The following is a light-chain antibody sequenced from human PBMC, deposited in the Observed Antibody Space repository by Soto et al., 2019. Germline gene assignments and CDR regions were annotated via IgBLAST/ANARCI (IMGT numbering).Light chain of an antibody. CDR1: SSDVGGYNY. CDR2: EVT. J-gene: IGLJ1*01. Sequence: QSGLTQPPSASGSPGQSVTISCNGTSSDVGGYNYVSWYQHHPGKAPKLIIYEVTKRPSGVPDRFSGSKSGNTASLTVSGLQAEDEADYYCCSYADIIYVFGTGTKVTVL. V-gene: IGLV2-8*01. CDR3: CSYADIIYV.